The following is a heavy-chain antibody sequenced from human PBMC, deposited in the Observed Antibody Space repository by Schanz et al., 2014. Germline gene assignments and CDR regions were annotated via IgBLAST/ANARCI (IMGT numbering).Heavy chain of an antibody. CDR3: AREEGWGIAAAGPKHYYYGMDV. CDR2: ISSSSSYI. J-gene: IGHJ6*02. V-gene: IGHV3-21*01. CDR1: GFTISSYS. D-gene: IGHD6-13*01. Sequence: DLVESGGGLIQRGESLRLSCAASGFTISSYSMNWVRQAPGKGLEWVSSISSSSSYIYYADSVKGRFTISRDNAKNSLYLQMNSLRAEDTAVYYCAREEGWGIAAAGPKHYYYGMDVWGQGTTVTVSS.